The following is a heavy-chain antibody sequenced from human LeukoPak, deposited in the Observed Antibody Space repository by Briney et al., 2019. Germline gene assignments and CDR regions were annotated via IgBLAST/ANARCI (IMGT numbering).Heavy chain of an antibody. CDR2: ITYNRSNK. Sequence: GGSLRLSCAASGFTFRNYTMNWVRQAPGKGLEWVAAITYNRSNKYYADSVKGRFTISRDNSKKTLYLQMDSLSAEDTAMYYCARGEYYGSGIYHIVSAVYFQDWGRGTLVTVSS. D-gene: IGHD3-10*01. CDR1: GFTFRNYT. V-gene: IGHV3-30*04. CDR3: ARGEYYGSGIYHIVSAVYFQD. J-gene: IGHJ1*01.